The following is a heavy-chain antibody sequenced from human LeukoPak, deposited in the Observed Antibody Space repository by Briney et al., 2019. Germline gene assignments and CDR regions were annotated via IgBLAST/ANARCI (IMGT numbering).Heavy chain of an antibody. D-gene: IGHD3-16*01. CDR2: INHKGST. Sequence: SETLSLTCAVYGGSFSGYYWSWIRQPPGKGLEWIGEINHKGSTNYKPSLKSRVTISVDTSKNQFSLKLSSVTAADTAVYYCVRAENPLNYVDYWGQGTLVTVSS. CDR1: GGSFSGYY. J-gene: IGHJ4*02. CDR3: VRAENPLNYVDY. V-gene: IGHV4-34*01.